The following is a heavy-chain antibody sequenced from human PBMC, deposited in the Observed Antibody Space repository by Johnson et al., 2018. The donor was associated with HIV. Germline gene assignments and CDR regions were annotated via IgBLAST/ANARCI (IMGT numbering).Heavy chain of an antibody. CDR1: GFTFSSYA. J-gene: IGHJ3*02. Sequence: QVQLVESGGGVVQPVRSLGLSCAASGFTFSSYAMHCVRQAPGKGLEWVAVISYDGSNKYYADSVKGRFTISRDNSKNTLYLQMNSLRAEDTAVYYCARGPLELDAFDIWGQGTMVTVSS. CDR2: ISYDGSNK. D-gene: IGHD1-7*01. CDR3: ARGPLELDAFDI. V-gene: IGHV3-30*04.